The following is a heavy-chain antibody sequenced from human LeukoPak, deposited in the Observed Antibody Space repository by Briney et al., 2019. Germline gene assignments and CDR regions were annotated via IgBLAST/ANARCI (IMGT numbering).Heavy chain of an antibody. D-gene: IGHD3-10*01. J-gene: IGHJ3*02. CDR1: GFTFSDYY. CDR2: ISSSGSTI. CDR3: ARAVNYYAELGAFDI. V-gene: IGHV3-11*01. Sequence: GGSLRLSRAASGFTFSDYYMSWIRQAPGKGLEWVSYISSSGSTIYYADSVKGRFTISRDNAKNSLYLQMNSLRAEDTAVYYCARAVNYYAELGAFDIWGQGTMVTVSS.